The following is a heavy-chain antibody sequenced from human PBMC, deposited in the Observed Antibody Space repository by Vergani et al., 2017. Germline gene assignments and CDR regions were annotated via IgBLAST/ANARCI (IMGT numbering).Heavy chain of an antibody. Sequence: QVQLVESGAEVKKPGASVKVSCKASGYTFTSYYMHWVRQAPGQGLEWMGIINPSGGSTSYAQKFQGRVTMTRDTSTSTVYMELSSLRSEDTAVYYYARATRDYDFWSGREGATDWGQGTLVTVSS. D-gene: IGHD3-3*01. CDR2: INPSGGST. V-gene: IGHV1-46*01. CDR3: ARATRDYDFWSGREGATD. CDR1: GYTFTSYY. J-gene: IGHJ1*01.